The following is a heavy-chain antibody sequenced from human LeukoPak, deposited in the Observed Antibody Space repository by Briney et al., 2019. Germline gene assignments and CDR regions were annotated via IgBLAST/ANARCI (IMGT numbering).Heavy chain of an antibody. D-gene: IGHD3-10*01. CDR2: IKQDGSEK. Sequence: PGGSLRLSCAASGFTFSSYWMSWVRQAPGKGLEWVANIKQDGSEKYYVDSVKGRFTISRGNAKNSLYLQMNSLRAEDTAVYYCARDLSTQLLWFGEFDYWGQGILVTVSS. V-gene: IGHV3-7*03. CDR1: GFTFSSYW. CDR3: ARDLSTQLLWFGEFDY. J-gene: IGHJ4*02.